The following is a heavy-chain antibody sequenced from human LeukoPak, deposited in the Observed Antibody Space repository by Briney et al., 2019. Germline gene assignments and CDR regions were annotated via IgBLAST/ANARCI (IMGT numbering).Heavy chain of an antibody. V-gene: IGHV3-30*18. CDR3: AKDYYGSGSYFPPEFWPLRNY. J-gene: IGHJ4*02. CDR2: ISYDGSNK. D-gene: IGHD3-10*01. CDR1: GFTFSSYG. Sequence: PGRSLRLSCAASGFTFSSYGMHWVRQAPGKGLEWVAVISYDGSNKYYADSVKGRFTISRDNSKNTLYLQMNSLRAEDTAVYYCAKDYYGSGSYFPPEFWPLRNYWGQGTLVTVSS.